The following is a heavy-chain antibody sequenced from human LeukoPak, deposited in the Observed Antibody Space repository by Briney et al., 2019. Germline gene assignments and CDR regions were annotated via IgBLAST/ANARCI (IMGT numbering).Heavy chain of an antibody. CDR3: ARERYSGISWGGSVFDY. D-gene: IGHD1-26*01. CDR1: GFTFSTFA. V-gene: IGHV3-23*01. Sequence: PGGSLRLSCAASGFTFSTFAMIWVRQPPGKGLEWVSSIFPSGGEIHYADSVRGRFTISRDNSKSTLSLQMNSLRAEATAVYYFARERYSGISWGGSVFDYWGQGTLVTVSS. CDR2: IFPSGGEI. J-gene: IGHJ4*02.